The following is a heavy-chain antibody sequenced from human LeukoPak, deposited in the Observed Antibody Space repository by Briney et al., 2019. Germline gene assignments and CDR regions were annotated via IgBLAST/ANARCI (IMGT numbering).Heavy chain of an antibody. J-gene: IGHJ4*02. V-gene: IGHV4-38-2*02. CDR1: GYSISSGYY. CDR2: IYHSGST. Sequence: SETLSLTCTVSGYSISSGYYWAWIRQPPGKGLELVGNIYHSGSTYYSPSLKSRVTISVDTSKNHFSLKMSSVTAADTAVYYCARDRSGPFLFDYWGQGTLVTVSS. CDR3: ARDRSGPFLFDY.